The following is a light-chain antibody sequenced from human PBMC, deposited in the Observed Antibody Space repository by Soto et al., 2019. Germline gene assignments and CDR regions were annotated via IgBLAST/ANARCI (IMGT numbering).Light chain of an antibody. CDR1: QNIGRF. CDR2: QAS. V-gene: IGKV1-5*03. J-gene: IGKJ1*01. Sequence: DIQMTQSPSTLSASVGDRVTITCRASQNIGRFLAWYQQKPGKDPKVLIYQASSLDSGGPSRFNGSGSGTEFTLISSTLQPDDFATYSCHHEEYYWTFGQGNKVDI. CDR3: HHEEYYWT.